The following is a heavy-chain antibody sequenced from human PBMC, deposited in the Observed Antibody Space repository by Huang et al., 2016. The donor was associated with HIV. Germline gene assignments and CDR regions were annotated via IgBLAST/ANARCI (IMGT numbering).Heavy chain of an antibody. J-gene: IGHJ6*02. V-gene: IGHV3-9*01. CDR2: INMVSDTF. CDR1: GFSFADYA. CDR3: VKGSDWTFYSYLEV. D-gene: IGHD3-9*01. Sequence: EVSLLESGGGVVQPGGYLILSCTASGFSFADYAMFWVRQVPGKGREWGAGINMVSDTFGHAQSGRGRFTISRDDAKNSLYLQMKSLRVGDTATYYCVKGSDWTFYSYLEVWGRG.